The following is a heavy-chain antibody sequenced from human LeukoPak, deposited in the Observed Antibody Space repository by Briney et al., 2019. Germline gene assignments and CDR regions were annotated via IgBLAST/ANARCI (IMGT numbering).Heavy chain of an antibody. D-gene: IGHD3-10*01. Sequence: KTSETLSLTCAVYGGSFSGYYWSWIRQPPGKGLEWIGEINHSGSTNYNPSLKSRVTISVDTSKNQFSLKLSSVTAADTAVYYCARWYYYGSGSSQWGQGTLVTVSS. J-gene: IGHJ4*02. CDR3: ARWYYYGSGSSQ. V-gene: IGHV4-34*01. CDR1: GGSFSGYY. CDR2: INHSGST.